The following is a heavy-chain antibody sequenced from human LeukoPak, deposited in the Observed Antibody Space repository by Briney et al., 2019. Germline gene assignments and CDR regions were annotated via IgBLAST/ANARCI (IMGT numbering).Heavy chain of an antibody. V-gene: IGHV4-39*07. CDR2: IYYSGTT. CDR1: GGSISNEWYH. CDR3: ARDHFNRPDS. D-gene: IGHD1-14*01. J-gene: IGHJ4*02. Sequence: SETLSLTCTVSGGSISNEWYHWAWLRQPPGKGREWITKIYYSGTTYDNPSLKSRVTISVDTSKNQFSLDLSAVSAEGTVINYCARDHFNRPDSWGQGTLVTVSS.